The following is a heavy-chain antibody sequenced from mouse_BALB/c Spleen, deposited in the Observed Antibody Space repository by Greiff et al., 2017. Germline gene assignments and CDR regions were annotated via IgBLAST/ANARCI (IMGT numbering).Heavy chain of an antibody. V-gene: IGHV1-7*01. D-gene: IGHD1-1*01. CDR2: INPSTGYT. CDR1: GYTFTSYW. CDR3: AREGFTTVVVDY. Sequence: QVQLQQSGAELAKPGASVKMSCKASGYTFTSYWMHWVKQRPGQGLEWIGYINPSTGYTEYNQKFKDKATLTADKSSSTAYMQLSSLTSEDSAVYYCAREGFTTVVVDYWGQGTTLTVSS. J-gene: IGHJ2*01.